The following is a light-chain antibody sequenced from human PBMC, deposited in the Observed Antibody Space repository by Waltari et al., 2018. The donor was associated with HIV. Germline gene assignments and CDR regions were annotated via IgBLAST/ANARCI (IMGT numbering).Light chain of an antibody. CDR3: QQYYGGPYT. J-gene: IGKJ2*01. CDR2: WAS. Sequence: TVLTQPPAPLALSLGERAPINCKSSQSVLYRSNNKIYLAWYQQKPGQPPKLLIYWASTRESGVPDRFSGSGSGTDFTLTISSLQAEDVAVYYCQQYYGGPYTFGQGTKLEIK. V-gene: IGKV4-1*01. CDR1: QSVLYRSNNKIY.